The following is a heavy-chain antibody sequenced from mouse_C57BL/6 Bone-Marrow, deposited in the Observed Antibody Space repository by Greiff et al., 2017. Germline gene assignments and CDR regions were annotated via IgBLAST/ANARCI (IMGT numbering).Heavy chain of an antibody. CDR1: GIDFSRYW. D-gene: IGHD1-1*01. V-gene: IGHV4-1*01. Sequence: EVKLLESGGGLVQPGGSLKLSCAASGIDFSRYWMSWVRRAPGKGLEWIGEINPDSSTINSAPSLKDKFIISSDHAKNPLYLQMITVRSEDTALYYCARPTGDAMDYWGQGTSVTVSS. J-gene: IGHJ4*01. CDR2: INPDSSTI. CDR3: ARPTGDAMDY.